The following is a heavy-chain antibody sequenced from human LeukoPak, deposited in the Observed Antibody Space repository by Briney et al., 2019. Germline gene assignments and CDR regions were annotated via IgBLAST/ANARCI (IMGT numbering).Heavy chain of an antibody. CDR1: GGSFSGYY. D-gene: IGHD6-13*01. CDR3: ARGLIAAETSRYYFDY. Sequence: SETLSLTCAVYGGSFSGYYWSWIRQPPGKGPEWIGEINHSGSTNYNPSLKSRVTISVDTSKNQFSLKLSSATAADTAVYYCARGLIAAETSRYYFDYWGQGTLVTVSS. J-gene: IGHJ4*02. V-gene: IGHV4-34*01. CDR2: INHSGST.